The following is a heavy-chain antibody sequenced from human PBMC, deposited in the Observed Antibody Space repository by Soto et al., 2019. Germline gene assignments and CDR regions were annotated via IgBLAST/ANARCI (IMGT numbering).Heavy chain of an antibody. D-gene: IGHD3-3*01. J-gene: IGHJ4*02. CDR3: ARGGGIGVVIPFDH. CDR1: GGSISSGDYY. Sequence: LTCTVSGGSISSGDYYWSWIRQPPGKDLEWVGYIYYSGSTYYNPSLKSRVTISVDTSKKQFSLKLSSVTAADTAVYYCARGGGIGVVIPFDHWGQGTLVTVSS. V-gene: IGHV4-30-4*01. CDR2: IYYSGST.